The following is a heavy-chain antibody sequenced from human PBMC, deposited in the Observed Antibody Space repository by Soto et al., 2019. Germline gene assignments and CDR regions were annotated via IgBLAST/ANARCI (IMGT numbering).Heavy chain of an antibody. Sequence: QVQLQESGPRLVQPSETLSLSCSVSGISINNYYWNWIRQPPGKGLEWIGFGYNVYNGETTNYNPSLQSRVTMSTDTSKNQFSLNLTSVTAADTAVYYCAREGHTFNAFDIWGQGILVTVSS. CDR1: GISINNYY. V-gene: IGHV4-59*01. J-gene: IGHJ3*02. CDR2: VYNGETT. CDR3: AREGHTFNAFDI.